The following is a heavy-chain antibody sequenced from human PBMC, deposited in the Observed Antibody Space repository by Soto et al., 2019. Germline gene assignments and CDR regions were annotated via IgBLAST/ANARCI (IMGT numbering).Heavy chain of an antibody. CDR1: GGSISSYY. CDR2: IYYSGST. J-gene: IGHJ4*02. Sequence: QVQLQESGPGLVKPSETLSLTCTVSGGSISSYYWSWIRQPPGKGLEWIGYIYYSGSTNYNPSLKRRDTISVDTSKNQLSLKLSSVSAADTAAYYCARRYGYYFDYWGQGTLVTVSS. D-gene: IGHD4-17*01. V-gene: IGHV4-59*08. CDR3: ARRYGYYFDY.